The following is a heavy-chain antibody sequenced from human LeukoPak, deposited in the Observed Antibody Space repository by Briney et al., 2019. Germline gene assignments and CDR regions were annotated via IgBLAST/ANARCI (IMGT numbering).Heavy chain of an antibody. J-gene: IGHJ4*02. CDR1: GFTFSDYY. Sequence: GGSLRLSCAASGFTFSDYYMSWIRQAPGKGLEWVSYISYSGTTIYYADSAKGRFTISRDNAKNSLYLQMNSLRAEDTAVYYCTTRPSGSYGYFDYWGQGTLVTVSS. D-gene: IGHD1-26*01. V-gene: IGHV3-11*01. CDR2: ISYSGTTI. CDR3: TTRPSGSYGYFDY.